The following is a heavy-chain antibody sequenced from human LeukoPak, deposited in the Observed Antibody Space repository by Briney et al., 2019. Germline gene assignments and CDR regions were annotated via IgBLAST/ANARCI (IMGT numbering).Heavy chain of an antibody. J-gene: IGHJ3*02. D-gene: IGHD6-19*01. Sequence: SETLSLTCTVSGGSLSSGSYYWSWIRQPAGKGLEWIGRIYTSGSTNYNPSLKSRVTISVDTSKNQFSLKLSSVTAADTAVYYCARGVAASSGWYLDAFDIWGQGTMVTVSS. V-gene: IGHV4-61*02. CDR2: IYTSGST. CDR3: ARGVAASSGWYLDAFDI. CDR1: GGSLSSGSYY.